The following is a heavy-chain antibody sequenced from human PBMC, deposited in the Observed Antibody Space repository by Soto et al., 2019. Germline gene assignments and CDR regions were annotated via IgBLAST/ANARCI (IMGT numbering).Heavy chain of an antibody. V-gene: IGHV3-73*01. Sequence: EVQLVESGGGLVQPGGSLKLSCAASGFTFSGSAMHWVRQASGKGLEWVGRIRSKANSYATAYAASVKGRFTISRDDSKNTAYQQMSSLKTEDTAVYYCTRLMLEEGGDSGYDFAYYYYMDVWGKGTTVTVSS. CDR3: TRLMLEEGGDSGYDFAYYYYMDV. CDR1: GFTFSGSA. J-gene: IGHJ6*03. CDR2: IRSKANSYAT. D-gene: IGHD5-12*01.